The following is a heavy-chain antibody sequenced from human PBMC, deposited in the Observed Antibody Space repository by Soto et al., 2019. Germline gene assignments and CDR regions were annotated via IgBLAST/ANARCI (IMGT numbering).Heavy chain of an antibody. CDR1: GGTFSSYA. D-gene: IGHD2-2*01. CDR2: IIPIFGTA. J-gene: IGHJ6*02. V-gene: IGHV1-69*01. Sequence: QVQLVQSGAEVKKPGSSVKVSCKASGGTFSSYAISWVRQAPGQGLEWMGGIIPIFGTANYAQKFQGRVTITADESPSTAYMELSSLRSEDTAVYYCARREGVVVPAAIPCYYYYGMDVWGQGTTVTVSS. CDR3: ARREGVVVPAAIPCYYYYGMDV.